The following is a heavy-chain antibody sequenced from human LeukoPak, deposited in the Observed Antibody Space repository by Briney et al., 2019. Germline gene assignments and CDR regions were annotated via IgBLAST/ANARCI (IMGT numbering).Heavy chain of an antibody. Sequence: GGSLRLSWAASEFTFSSYWMHWVRQAPGKGLVWVSRINSDGSSVDYADSVKSRFTISRDNAKNTLYLQMNSPRTEDTAVYYCARELLYVRWAFDIWGQGTMVTVSS. CDR2: INSDGSSV. CDR1: EFTFSSYW. J-gene: IGHJ3*02. D-gene: IGHD3-10*01. V-gene: IGHV3-74*01. CDR3: ARELLYVRWAFDI.